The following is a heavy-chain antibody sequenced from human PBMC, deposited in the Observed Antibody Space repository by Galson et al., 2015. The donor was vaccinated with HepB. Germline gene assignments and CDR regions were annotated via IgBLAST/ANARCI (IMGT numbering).Heavy chain of an antibody. D-gene: IGHD4-11*01. CDR2: IYYSGST. Sequence: TLSLTCTVSGGFIRSGAYYWSWIRQHPGKGLEWIAYIYYSGSTFYNPSLKSRVTISVDTSKNQFSLILSSVTAADTAVYYCAASTVSGAYYYMDVWGKGTTVTVSS. J-gene: IGHJ6*03. V-gene: IGHV4-31*03. CDR3: AASTVSGAYYYMDV. CDR1: GGFIRSGAYY.